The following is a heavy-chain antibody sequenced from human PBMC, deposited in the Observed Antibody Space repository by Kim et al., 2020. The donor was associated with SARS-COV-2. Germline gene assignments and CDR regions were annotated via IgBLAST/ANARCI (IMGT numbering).Heavy chain of an antibody. V-gene: IGHV7-4-1*02. CDR2: INTNTGSP. CDR1: GYTFTRYA. Sequence: ASVKVSCKASGYTFTRYAIDWVRQAPGHGLEWMGWINTNTGSPTYAQAFTGRFVFSLDTSVSTAYLQISSLKAEDTAVYYCARGDILTGYPTEYSWGQGTLVTVSS. J-gene: IGHJ4*02. CDR3: ARGDILTGYPTEYS. D-gene: IGHD3-9*01.